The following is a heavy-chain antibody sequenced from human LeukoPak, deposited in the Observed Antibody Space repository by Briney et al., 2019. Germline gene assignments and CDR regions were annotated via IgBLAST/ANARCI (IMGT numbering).Heavy chain of an antibody. V-gene: IGHV4-59*08. J-gene: IGHJ4*02. Sequence: SETLSLTCTVSGGSISSYYWSWIRQPPGKGLEWIGYIYYSRNTKYNPSLESRVTISLDTPKNQFSLKLSSVTAADPAMYYCARQRGGSYYGDTYYFDYWGQGTLVTVSS. CDR3: ARQRGGSYYGDTYYFDY. CDR1: GGSISSYY. CDR2: IYYSRNT. D-gene: IGHD1-26*01.